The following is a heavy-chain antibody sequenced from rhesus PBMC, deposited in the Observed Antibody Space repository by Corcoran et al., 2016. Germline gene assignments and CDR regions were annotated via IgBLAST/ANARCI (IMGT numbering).Heavy chain of an antibody. CDR2: ISSGGSI. J-gene: IGHJ6*01. CDR1: GFTSGNSD. V-gene: IGHV3S43*01. D-gene: IGHD2-21*01. Sequence: EVQLVESGGGLVQPGGSLRLSCAAPGFTSGNSDLIWIRQAPGKGLEWFSYISSGGSIYYSDSVKGRFNISRDKAKDTLYLQMSSLRVEDTSVYYCANTLEYCTGSGCYGLDSWGQGVVVTVSS. CDR3: ANTLEYCTGSGCYGLDS.